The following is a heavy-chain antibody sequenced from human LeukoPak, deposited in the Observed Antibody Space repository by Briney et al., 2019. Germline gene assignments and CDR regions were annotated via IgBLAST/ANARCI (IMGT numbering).Heavy chain of an antibody. D-gene: IGHD6-19*01. Sequence: SETLSLTCAASDGSISNYYWSWIRQPPGKGLEWIGYVSYSGGTNYDPSFKSRVTISVDTSKTQFSLTLSSVPAADTAVYYCARKFGTGWFFDYWGRGTLVTVSS. CDR2: VSYSGGT. V-gene: IGHV4-59*01. CDR1: DGSISNYY. J-gene: IGHJ4*02. CDR3: ARKFGTGWFFDY.